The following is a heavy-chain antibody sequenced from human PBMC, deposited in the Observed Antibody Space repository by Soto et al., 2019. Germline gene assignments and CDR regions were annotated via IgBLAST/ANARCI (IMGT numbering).Heavy chain of an antibody. J-gene: IGHJ4*02. CDR3: AKDRGRIAAAKGHWD. CDR1: GFTFSSYA. Sequence: EVQLLESGGGLVQPGGSLRLSCAASGFTFSSYAMSWVRQAPGNGLEWVSAISGSGGSTYYADSVKGRFTISRDNYKNTLYLQMNSLRAEDTAVYYSAKDRGRIAAAKGHWDWGQGTLVTVSS. CDR2: ISGSGGST. V-gene: IGHV3-23*01. D-gene: IGHD6-13*01.